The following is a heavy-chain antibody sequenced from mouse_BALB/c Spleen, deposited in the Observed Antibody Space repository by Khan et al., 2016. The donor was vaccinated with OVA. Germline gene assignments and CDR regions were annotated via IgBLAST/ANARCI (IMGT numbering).Heavy chain of an antibody. CDR2: IYPGNSDT. J-gene: IGHJ3*01. CDR3: TRKELGRGCAY. CDR1: AYSFTSYW. Sequence: VQLQQSGPVLARPGASVKMSCKASAYSFTSYWMHWVKQRPGQGLEWIGSIYPGNSDTNYNQKFKGKAKLTAVKSASTAYMELSSLTIEDSAVYSGTRKELGRGCAYWGQGTLVTVSA. V-gene: IGHV1-5*01. D-gene: IGHD4-1*01.